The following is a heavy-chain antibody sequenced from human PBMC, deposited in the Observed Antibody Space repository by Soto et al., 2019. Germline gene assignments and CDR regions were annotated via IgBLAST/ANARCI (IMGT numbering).Heavy chain of an antibody. CDR3: AREGTGSYYFDF. Sequence: SVKVSCKASGGTFSRNVINWVRQAPGQGLEWMGGIIPIFGSADYAPTFQGRVTITADQSATTVYLELSSLTFEDTAIYYCAREGTGSYYFDFWAQGILVTVSS. CDR1: GGTFSRNV. J-gene: IGHJ4*02. D-gene: IGHD2-8*02. V-gene: IGHV1-69*13. CDR2: IIPIFGSA.